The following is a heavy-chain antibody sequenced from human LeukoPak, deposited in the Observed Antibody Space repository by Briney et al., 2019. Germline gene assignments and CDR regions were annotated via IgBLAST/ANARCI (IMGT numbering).Heavy chain of an antibody. D-gene: IGHD1/OR15-1a*01. CDR3: ARAQRLEQLPQYY. V-gene: IGHV1-18*01. CDR1: GYTFTSYG. CDR2: ISVYNGNT. J-gene: IGHJ4*02. Sequence: GASVKVSCKASGYTFTSYGISWVRQAPGQGLEWMGWISVYNGNTNYAQQLQGRVTMTTDTSTNTAYMELTSLRSDDTAVYYCARAQRLEQLPQYYWGQGTLVTVSS.